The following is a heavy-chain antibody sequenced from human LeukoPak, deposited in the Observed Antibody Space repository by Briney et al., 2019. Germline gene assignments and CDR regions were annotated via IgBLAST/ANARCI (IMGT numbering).Heavy chain of an antibody. CDR3: ARDGEFDY. Sequence: PRRSLRLSCAASGFTFSSYAMHWVRQAPGKGLEWVAVISYDGGNRYYADSVKGRFTISRDNSKNTLYLQMNSLRGEDTAVYYCARDGEFDYWGQGTLVTVSS. V-gene: IGHV3-30-3*01. CDR2: ISYDGGNR. J-gene: IGHJ4*02. CDR1: GFTFSSYA.